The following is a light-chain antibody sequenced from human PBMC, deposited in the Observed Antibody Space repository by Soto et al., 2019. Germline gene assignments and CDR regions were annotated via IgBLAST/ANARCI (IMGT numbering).Light chain of an antibody. Sequence: QSVLTQPASVSGSPGQSITSCCTGTSSDIGGYDYVSWYQQYPGKAPKLMIYDVSNRPSGVSDRFSGSKSANTASLTISGLQAEDEADYYCNSYTTSSSLYVFGTGTKVTVL. CDR2: DVS. CDR3: NSYTTSSSLYV. CDR1: SSDIGGYDY. V-gene: IGLV2-14*01. J-gene: IGLJ1*01.